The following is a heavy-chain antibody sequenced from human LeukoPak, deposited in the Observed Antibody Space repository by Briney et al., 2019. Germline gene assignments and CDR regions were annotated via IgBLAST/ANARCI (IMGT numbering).Heavy chain of an antibody. CDR2: ISGSGGST. CDR1: GFTFSSYA. V-gene: IGHV3-23*01. J-gene: IGHJ4*02. D-gene: IGHD2-15*01. CDR3: ARTASSCSGGSCSYDY. Sequence: RGSLRLSCAASGFTFSSYAMSWVRQAPGKGLEWVSAISGSGGSTYYADSVKGRFTISRDNSKNTLYLQMNSLRAEDTAVYYCARTASSCSGGSCSYDYWGQGTLVTVSS.